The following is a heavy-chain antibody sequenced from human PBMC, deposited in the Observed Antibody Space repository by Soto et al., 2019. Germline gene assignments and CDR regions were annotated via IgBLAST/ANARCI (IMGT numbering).Heavy chain of an antibody. CDR1: RGSNSSITW. CDR3: VSSYETDDYYYDF. CDR2: IYHDGST. J-gene: IGHJ4*02. D-gene: IGHD3-9*01. V-gene: IGHV4-4*02. Sequence: PSAALSLTCTVSRGSNSSITWWSWVRQTPGKGLEWIGQIYHDGSTNYHPSPKSRVTIALEKPNNQSALTLSTETAANTAIYFCVSSYETDDYYYDFSGQGTLVTVPS.